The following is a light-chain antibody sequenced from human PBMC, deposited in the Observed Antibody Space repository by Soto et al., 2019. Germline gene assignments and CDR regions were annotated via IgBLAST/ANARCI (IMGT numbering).Light chain of an antibody. CDR3: SSYTSSSTLPYV. CDR1: SSDVGGYNY. Sequence: QSALTQPASVSGSPGQSITISCTGTSSDVGGYNYVCWYQQHPGKAPQLMIYDVSNRPSGGSNRFSGSKSGNTSSLPISGRQAEDEAAYYCSSYTSSSTLPYVFGTGTKVTVL. V-gene: IGLV2-14*01. J-gene: IGLJ1*01. CDR2: DVS.